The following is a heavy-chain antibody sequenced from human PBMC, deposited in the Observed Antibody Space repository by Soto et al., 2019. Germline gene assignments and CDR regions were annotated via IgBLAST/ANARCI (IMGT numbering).Heavy chain of an antibody. Sequence: QVQLVQSGGEVKKPGASVKVSCKTSGYSFTTYGISWVRPAPGQGLEWMGWISAYNGNTNYAQKLQGRVTMTTDTSTSTAYMELRSLRSDDTAVYYCAREGPAPYYYYGMDVWGQGSTVTVSS. J-gene: IGHJ6*02. V-gene: IGHV1-18*01. CDR2: ISAYNGNT. CDR3: AREGPAPYYYYGMDV. CDR1: GYSFTTYG.